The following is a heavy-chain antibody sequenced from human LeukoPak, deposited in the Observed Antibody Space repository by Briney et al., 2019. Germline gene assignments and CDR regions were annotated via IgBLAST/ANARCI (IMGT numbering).Heavy chain of an antibody. CDR3: ARDGSGYELYYYYYMDV. Sequence: ASVKVSCKASGYTFTGYDINWVRQAPGKGLEWVSSISSSSSYIYYADSVKGRFTISRDNAKNSLYLQMSSLRAEDTAVYYCARDGSGYELYYYYYMDVWGKGTTVTVSS. V-gene: IGHV3-21*01. J-gene: IGHJ6*03. CDR2: ISSSSSYI. CDR1: GYTFTGYD. D-gene: IGHD5-12*01.